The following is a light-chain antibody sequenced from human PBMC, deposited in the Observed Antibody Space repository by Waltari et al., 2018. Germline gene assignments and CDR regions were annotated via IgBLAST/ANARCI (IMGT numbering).Light chain of an antibody. Sequence: QSALTQAASVSGSPGQTITIPCSGSMTDIGSYDFVSWFRQHPGKAPTLLLYDVRNRPWGISNRFSGSKSGYTASLTISGLQAEDEADYYCSSYTTSSTWVFGGGTRVTVL. CDR3: SSYTTSSTWV. J-gene: IGLJ3*02. V-gene: IGLV2-14*03. CDR2: DVR. CDR1: MTDIGSYDF.